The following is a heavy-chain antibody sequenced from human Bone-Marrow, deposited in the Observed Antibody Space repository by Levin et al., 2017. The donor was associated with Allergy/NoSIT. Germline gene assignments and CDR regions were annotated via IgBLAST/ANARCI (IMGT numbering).Heavy chain of an antibody. D-gene: IGHD3-10*01. J-gene: IGHJ4*02. CDR1: GFTFSSYW. CDR2: IKQDGSEK. V-gene: IGHV3-7*01. CDR3: ARATMVRGVISVGYYFDY. Sequence: GGSLRLSCAASGFTFSSYWMSWVRQAPGKGLEWVANIKQDGSEKYYVDSVKGRFTISRDNAKNSLYLQMNSLRAEDTAVYYCARATMVRGVISVGYYFDYWGQGTLVTVSS.